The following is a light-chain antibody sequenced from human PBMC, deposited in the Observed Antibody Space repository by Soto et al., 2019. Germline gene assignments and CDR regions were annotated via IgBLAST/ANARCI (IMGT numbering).Light chain of an antibody. CDR2: SAS. CDR3: QPSYSSPPWT. CDR1: QSISTY. J-gene: IGKJ1*01. V-gene: IGKV1-39*01. Sequence: DIQMTQSPSSLSASVGDRVTISCRAGQSISTYLNWYQQKPGTAPRLLIYSASSVKTGVPPRFSGSGSGRDFTLTISSLRPEDIATYFCQPSYSSPPWTVGQWTKVEIK.